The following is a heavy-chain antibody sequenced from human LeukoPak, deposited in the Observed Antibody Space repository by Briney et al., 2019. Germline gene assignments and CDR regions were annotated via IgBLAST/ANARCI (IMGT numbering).Heavy chain of an antibody. V-gene: IGHV3-21*01. CDR1: GFTFSSYS. D-gene: IGHD3-16*02. J-gene: IGHJ4*02. CDR2: ISSSSSYI. Sequence: PGGSLRLSCAASGFTFSSYSMNWVRQAPGKGLEWVSSISSSSSYIYYADSVKGRFTISRDNAKNSLYLQMNSLRAEDTAVYYCARDGFHRYDYVWGSYRCVRGGFDYWGQGTLVTVSS. CDR3: ARDGFHRYDYVWGSYRCVRGGFDY.